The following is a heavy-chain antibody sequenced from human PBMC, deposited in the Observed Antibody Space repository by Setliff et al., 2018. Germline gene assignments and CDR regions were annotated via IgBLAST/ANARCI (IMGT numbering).Heavy chain of an antibody. D-gene: IGHD3-22*01. CDR3: ARINFYISSGYYYAPDF. J-gene: IGHJ4*02. Sequence: ASVKVSCKASGYTFTSSGITWVRQAPGQGLEWMGWISVYSGNTNYAQKLQGRVTMTTDTSTSTVYMELRSLKSDDTALYYCARINFYISSGYYYAPDFWGQGTLVTVSS. CDR1: GYTFTSSG. CDR2: ISVYSGNT. V-gene: IGHV1-18*01.